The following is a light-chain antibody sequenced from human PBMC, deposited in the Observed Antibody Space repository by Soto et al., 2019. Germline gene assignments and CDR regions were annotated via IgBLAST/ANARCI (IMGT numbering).Light chain of an antibody. CDR3: QQYGSSGT. CDR2: GAS. J-gene: IGKJ4*01. V-gene: IGKV3-20*01. Sequence: EIVVTQSPGTLSLSPGERATLSCRASQSVSSSYLAWYQQKPGQAPRLLIYGASSRATGIPDRFSGSGSGTDFTLTISRLEPEDFAVYYCQQYGSSGTFGGGTKVDIK. CDR1: QSVSSSY.